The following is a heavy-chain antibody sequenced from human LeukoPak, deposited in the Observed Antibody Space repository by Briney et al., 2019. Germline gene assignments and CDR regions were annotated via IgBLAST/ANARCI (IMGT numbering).Heavy chain of an antibody. J-gene: IGHJ4*02. CDR1: GGTFSSYT. CDR3: ARDFWSGQIPGDY. CDR2: IIPILGIA. V-gene: IGHV1-69*02. Sequence: GASVKVSCKASGGTFSSYTISWVRQAPGQGLEWMGRIIPILGIANYAQKFQGRVTTTADKSTSTAYMELSSLRSEDTAVYYCARDFWSGQIPGDYWGQGTLVTVSS. D-gene: IGHD3-3*01.